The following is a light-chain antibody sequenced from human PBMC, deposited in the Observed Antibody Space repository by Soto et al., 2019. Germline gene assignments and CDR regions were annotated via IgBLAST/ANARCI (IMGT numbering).Light chain of an antibody. CDR1: SSDIGGYNY. Sequence: QSALTQPASVSGSPGQSITISCTGTSSDIGGYNYVSWYQQHPGKVPKLIIFEVTTRPSGVSNRFSGSKSGNTASLTISGLQADDEADYYCSSFTSTNTLYVFGTGTKLTVL. J-gene: IGLJ1*01. V-gene: IGLV2-14*01. CDR2: EVT. CDR3: SSFTSTNTLYV.